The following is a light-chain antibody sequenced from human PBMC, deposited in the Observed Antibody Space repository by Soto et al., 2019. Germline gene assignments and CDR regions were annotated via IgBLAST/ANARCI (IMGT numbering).Light chain of an antibody. Sequence: QSALTQPPSASGSPGQSVTISCTGASSDVGGYNYVSWYQQHSGKAPKLMIYEVSKRPSGVPDRFSGSKSGNTASLTVSGLQAEDEADYYCISYAGSNNLVFGGGTKLTVL. CDR1: SSDVGGYNY. CDR3: ISYAGSNNLV. V-gene: IGLV2-8*01. J-gene: IGLJ2*01. CDR2: EVS.